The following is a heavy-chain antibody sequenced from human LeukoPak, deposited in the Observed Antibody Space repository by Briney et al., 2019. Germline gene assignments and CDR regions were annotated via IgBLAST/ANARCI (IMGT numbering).Heavy chain of an antibody. V-gene: IGHV1-69*01. D-gene: IGHD3-9*01. J-gene: IGHJ4*02. Sequence: ASVKVSCKASGGTFSSYAISWVRQAPGQGLEWMGGIIPIFGTANYAQKFRGRVTITADESTSTAYMELSSLRSEDTAVYYCARANYDILTGYYYYFDYWGQGTLVTVSS. CDR2: IIPIFGTA. CDR3: ARANYDILTGYYYYFDY. CDR1: GGTFSSYA.